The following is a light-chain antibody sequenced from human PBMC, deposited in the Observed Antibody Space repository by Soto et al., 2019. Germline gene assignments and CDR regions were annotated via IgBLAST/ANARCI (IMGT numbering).Light chain of an antibody. J-gene: IGKJ1*01. CDR3: KQYNTLSVT. CDR2: DVS. Sequence: DIHITQSPSTLPASVVHSVNTTVRASETITTWWDWYKQKTGKDTKLLIYDVSTLESGVPSRFSGSGFGTEFSLTISSLQPDDFSRYYCKQYNTLSVTVGQGTKVDIK. V-gene: IGKV1-5*01. CDR1: ETITTW.